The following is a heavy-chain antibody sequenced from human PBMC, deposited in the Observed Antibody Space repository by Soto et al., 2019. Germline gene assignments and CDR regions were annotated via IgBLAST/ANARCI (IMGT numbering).Heavy chain of an antibody. J-gene: IGHJ4*02. CDR2: ISGRGDST. V-gene: IGHV3-23*01. D-gene: IGHD5-18*01. Sequence: EVQLLESGGGLVQQGGSLRLSCAASAFTFSSYAMSWVRQTPRKGLEWVSSISGRGDSTFYADSVKGRFTISRDNSKNTLYLEMSSLRAEDTAIYFCAKDARIHLYSPPFDYWGQGALVSVTS. CDR3: AKDARIHLYSPPFDY. CDR1: AFTFSSYA.